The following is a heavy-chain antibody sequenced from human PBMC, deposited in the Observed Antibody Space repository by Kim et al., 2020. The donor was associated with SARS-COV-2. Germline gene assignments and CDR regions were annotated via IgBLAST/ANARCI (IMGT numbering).Heavy chain of an antibody. CDR2: MSWDGGST. J-gene: IGHJ4*02. Sequence: GGSLRLSCAASGFTFDDYTMHWVRQAPGKGLEWVSLMSWDGGSTYYADSVKGRFTISRDNSKNSLYLQMNSLRTEDTALYYCAKDTEMATISFGFDYWGQGTLVTVSS. D-gene: IGHD5-12*01. V-gene: IGHV3-43*01. CDR1: GFTFDDYT. CDR3: AKDTEMATISFGFDY.